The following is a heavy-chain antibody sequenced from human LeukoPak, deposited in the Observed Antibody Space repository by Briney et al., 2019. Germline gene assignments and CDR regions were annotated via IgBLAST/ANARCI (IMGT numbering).Heavy chain of an antibody. J-gene: IGHJ4*02. Sequence: PGGSLRLSCAASGFTFTNYGMSWVRQAPGKGPEFVSVISGSGGSTYSADSVKGRLTISRDNSKNTLYLQMNSLRAEDTAVYYCAKDTGDYVWGSYRDYWGQGTLVTVSS. CDR1: GFTFTNYG. CDR3: AKDTGDYVWGSYRDY. V-gene: IGHV3-23*01. CDR2: ISGSGGST. D-gene: IGHD3-16*01.